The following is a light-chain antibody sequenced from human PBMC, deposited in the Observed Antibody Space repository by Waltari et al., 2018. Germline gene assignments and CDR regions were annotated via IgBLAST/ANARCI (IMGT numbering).Light chain of an antibody. CDR3: QHYVRLPAT. CDR2: GAS. CDR1: PSVGRT. V-gene: IGKV3-20*01. J-gene: IGKJ1*01. Sequence: EIVLTQSPGTLSLSAGERATLACRASPSVGRTLAWYQQKPGRAPRLLIFGASSRASGIPDRFSGSGSGTDFSLTISRLEPEDFAVYYCQHYVRLPATFGQGTKVEIK.